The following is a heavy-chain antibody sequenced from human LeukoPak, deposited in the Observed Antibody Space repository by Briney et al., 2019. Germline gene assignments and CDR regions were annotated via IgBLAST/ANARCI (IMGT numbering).Heavy chain of an antibody. J-gene: IGHJ4*02. Sequence: PGGPLKLSFAASGFTFSSYPLIWVRQAPGKGLDGVSAISASADRTFDADSVKGRFVISRDNSKNTLYLQMNSLRVEDSAVYFCVKESKTAGPGYFDFWGQGTLVTVSS. CDR2: ISASADRT. V-gene: IGHV3-23*01. D-gene: IGHD6-13*01. CDR3: VKESKTAGPGYFDF. CDR1: GFTFSSYP.